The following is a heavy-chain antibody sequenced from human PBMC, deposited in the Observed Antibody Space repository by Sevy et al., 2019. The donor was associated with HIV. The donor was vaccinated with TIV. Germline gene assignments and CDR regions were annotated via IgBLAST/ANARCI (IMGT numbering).Heavy chain of an antibody. Sequence: SETLSLTCTVSGGSFSTSYYWGWVRQPPGKGPEWIGCIHYSGSTYYNPSLKSRVSISVDTSKNSFSLKLSSVTAADTAVYYRANMGRGYYFYFELWGQGTLVTVSS. CDR3: ANMGRGYYFYFEL. D-gene: IGHD3-3*01. CDR2: IHYSGST. J-gene: IGHJ4*02. V-gene: IGHV4-39*02. CDR1: GGSFSTSYY.